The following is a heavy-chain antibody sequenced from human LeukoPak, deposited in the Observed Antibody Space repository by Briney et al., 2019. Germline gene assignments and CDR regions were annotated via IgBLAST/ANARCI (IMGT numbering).Heavy chain of an antibody. CDR1: GFTFSSYE. V-gene: IGHV3-48*03. J-gene: IGHJ4*02. CDR3: AREDYGDYAGSFDY. Sequence: GGSLRLSCAASGFTFSSYEMNWVRQAPGKGLEWVSYISSSGSTIYYADSVKGRFTLSRDNAKNSLYLQMNSLRAEDTAVYYCAREDYGDYAGSFDYWGQGTLVTVSS. CDR2: ISSSGSTI. D-gene: IGHD4-17*01.